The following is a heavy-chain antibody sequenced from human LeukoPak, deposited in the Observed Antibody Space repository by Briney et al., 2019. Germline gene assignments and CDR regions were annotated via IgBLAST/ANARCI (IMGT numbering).Heavy chain of an antibody. Sequence: EASVKVSCKASGYTFTSYYMHWVRQAPGQGLEWMGIINPSGGSTSYAQKFQGRVTMTRDMSTSTVYMELSSLRSEDTAVYYCARDWELRYSQGGLDNWGQGTLVTVSS. CDR3: ARDWELRYSQGGLDN. CDR1: GYTFTSYY. CDR2: INPSGGST. V-gene: IGHV1-46*01. J-gene: IGHJ4*02. D-gene: IGHD3-10*01.